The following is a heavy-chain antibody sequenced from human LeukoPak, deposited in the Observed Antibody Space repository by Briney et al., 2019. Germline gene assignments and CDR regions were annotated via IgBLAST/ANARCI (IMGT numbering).Heavy chain of an antibody. J-gene: IGHJ4*02. Sequence: GGSLRLSCAASGFTFSSYSMSWVRQAPGKGLEWVSSISSSSSYIYYADSVKGRFTISRDNAKNTLYLQMNSLRAEDTAVYYCAMVPGYGYFDYWGQGTLVTVSS. CDR2: ISSSSSYI. CDR3: AMVPGYGYFDY. CDR1: GFTFSSYS. D-gene: IGHD5-18*01. V-gene: IGHV3-21*06.